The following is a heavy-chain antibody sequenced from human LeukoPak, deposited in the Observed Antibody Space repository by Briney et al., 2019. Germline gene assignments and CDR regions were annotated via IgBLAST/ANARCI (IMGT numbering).Heavy chain of an antibody. CDR3: AREEGRGYYGDYGQDYYYYMDV. V-gene: IGHV3-11*06. CDR1: GFTFSDYY. CDR2: ISSSSSYI. J-gene: IGHJ6*03. Sequence: GGSLRLSCAASGFTFSDYYMSWIRQAPGKGLGWVSSISSSSSYIYYADSVKSRFTISRDNAKNTLYLQMNSLRAEDTAVYYCAREEGRGYYGDYGQDYYYYMDVWGKGTTVTISS. D-gene: IGHD4-17*01.